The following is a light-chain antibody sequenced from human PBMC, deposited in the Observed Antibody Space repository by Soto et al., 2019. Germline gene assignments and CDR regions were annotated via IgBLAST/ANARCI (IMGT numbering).Light chain of an antibody. V-gene: IGLV2-18*02. CDR3: SSYTSSSTYV. Sequence: QSVLTQPPSVSGSPGQSVTISCTGTSSDVGSYNRVSWFQQPPGTAPKLLIYEVSNRPSGVPDRISGSKSGNTASLTISGLQAEDEADYYSSSYTSSSTYVFGTGTKVTVL. J-gene: IGLJ1*01. CDR1: SSDVGSYNR. CDR2: EVS.